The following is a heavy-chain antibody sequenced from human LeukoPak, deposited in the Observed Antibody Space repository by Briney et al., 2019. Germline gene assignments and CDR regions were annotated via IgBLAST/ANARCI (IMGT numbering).Heavy chain of an antibody. Sequence: GGSLRLSCAASGFTFSSYSMNWVRQAPGKGLEWVAVISYDGSNKYYADSVKGRFTISRDNSKNTLYLQMNSLRAEDTAVYYCARGYQPLLYPGPFHFDYWGQGTLVTVSS. CDR2: ISYDGSNK. CDR3: ARGYQPLLYPGPFHFDY. D-gene: IGHD2-2*02. V-gene: IGHV3-30*03. J-gene: IGHJ4*02. CDR1: GFTFSSYS.